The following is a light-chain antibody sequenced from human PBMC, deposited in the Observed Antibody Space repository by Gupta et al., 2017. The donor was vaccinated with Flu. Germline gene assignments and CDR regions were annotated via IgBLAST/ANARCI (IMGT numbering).Light chain of an antibody. CDR3: SSYKNTNTLVV. J-gene: IGLJ2*01. CDR2: EVN. Sequence: SSDSGTYKYVSWYQQHPGKASELMIYEVNNRPSGVSTRFSGSKSGNTASLTISGLQDEDEAGYFCSSYKNTNTLVVFGGGTKLTVL. V-gene: IGLV2-14*01. CDR1: SSDSGTYKY.